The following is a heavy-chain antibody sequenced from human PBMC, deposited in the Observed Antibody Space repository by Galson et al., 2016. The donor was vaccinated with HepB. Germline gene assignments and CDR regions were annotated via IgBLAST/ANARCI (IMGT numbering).Heavy chain of an antibody. CDR3: AHRGWRTGRPEGVDF. CDR1: GFSLTTSGVG. D-gene: IGHD1-14*01. V-gene: IGHV2-5*02. CDR2: IYWDDDK. Sequence: PALVKPTQTLMLTCTFSGFSLTTSGVGVGWIRQPPGKAPEWLALIYWDDDKRYSPTLQSRLTITKDTSKNQVVLTMTNMDPVDTATYYCAHRGWRTGRPEGVDFWGQGTLVTVSS. J-gene: IGHJ4*02.